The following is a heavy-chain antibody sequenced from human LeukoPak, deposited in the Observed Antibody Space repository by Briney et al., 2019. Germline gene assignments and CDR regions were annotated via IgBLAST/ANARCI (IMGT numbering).Heavy chain of an antibody. J-gene: IGHJ3*02. CDR2: ISGSGGST. CDR3: ANPYYYDSSGYFDAFDI. Sequence: PGGSLRLSCAASGVTFSSYAMSWVRQAPGKGLEWVSAISGSGGSTYYADSVKGRFTISRDNSKNTLYLQMNSLRAEDTAVYYCANPYYYDSSGYFDAFDIWGQGTMVTVSS. CDR1: GVTFSSYA. V-gene: IGHV3-23*01. D-gene: IGHD3-22*01.